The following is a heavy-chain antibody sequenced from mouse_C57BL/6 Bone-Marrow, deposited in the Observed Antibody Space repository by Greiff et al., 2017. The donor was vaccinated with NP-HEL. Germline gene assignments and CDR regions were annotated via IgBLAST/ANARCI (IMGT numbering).Heavy chain of an antibody. V-gene: IGHV5-9-1*02. CDR3: TRAAGTHGAWYFDV. CDR2: ISSGGDYI. CDR1: GFTFSSYA. D-gene: IGHD4-1*01. J-gene: IGHJ1*03. Sequence: EVMLVESGEGLVKPGGSLKLSCAASGFTFSSYAMSWVRQTPEKRLEWVAYISSGGDYIYYADTVKGRFTISRDNARNTLYLQMSSLKSEDTAMYYCTRAAGTHGAWYFDVWGTGTTVTVSS.